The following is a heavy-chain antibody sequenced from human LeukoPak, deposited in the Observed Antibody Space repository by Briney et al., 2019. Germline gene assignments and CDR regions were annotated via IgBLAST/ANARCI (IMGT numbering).Heavy chain of an antibody. D-gene: IGHD3-9*01. CDR2: ISYSGST. V-gene: IGHV4-39*01. CDR3: ARTIQYFDWFFDF. CDR1: GDSVTNTLSR. J-gene: IGHJ4*02. Sequence: SETLSLTCTVSGDSVTNTLSRWGWFRQPPGTGLEWLGSISYSGSTYFNPSLKSRVTVSLETSKNKFSLKLNSVTAADTAVYYCARTIQYFDWFFDFWGQGSLVPVSP.